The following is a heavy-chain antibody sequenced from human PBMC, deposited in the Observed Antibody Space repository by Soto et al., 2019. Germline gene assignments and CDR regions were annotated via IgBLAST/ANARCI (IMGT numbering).Heavy chain of an antibody. CDR1: GFTFNTYP. CDR3: AKGVLSFHYGMEV. Sequence: LLESGGTLVQPGGSLRLSCATSGFTFNTYPMTWVRQAPGKGLEWVSSISSTAGKTSSYADSVKGRFAISRDFSDNTVYLQMDNLRVDDTAVYFCAKGVLSFHYGMEVWGQGTTVTVSS. V-gene: IGHV3-23*01. J-gene: IGHJ6*02. CDR2: ISSTAGKTS. D-gene: IGHD3-10*01.